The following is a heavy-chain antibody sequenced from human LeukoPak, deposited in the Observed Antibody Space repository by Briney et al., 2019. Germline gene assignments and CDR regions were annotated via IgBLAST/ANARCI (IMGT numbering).Heavy chain of an antibody. J-gene: IGHJ6*03. Sequence: SEALSLTCAVYGGSFSDYYWTWIRQTPGKGLEWIGEMSPSGSSNYNPSLKSRVTISVDTSKNQFSLKLRSVTAADTAVYYCARGRQDVNMILVVMAGVSYYLDVWSKGTTVTVS. V-gene: IGHV4-34*01. CDR3: ARGRQDVNMILVVMAGVSYYLDV. CDR1: GGSFSDYY. CDR2: MSPSGSS. D-gene: IGHD3-22*01.